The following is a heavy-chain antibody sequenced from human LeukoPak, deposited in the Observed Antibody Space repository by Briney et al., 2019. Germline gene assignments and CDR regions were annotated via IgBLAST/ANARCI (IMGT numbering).Heavy chain of an antibody. CDR2: ISACNGNT. CDR3: ARVPYGGNSGLAFDY. J-gene: IGHJ4*02. V-gene: IGHV1-18*01. D-gene: IGHD4-23*01. CDR1: GYTFTSYG. Sequence: GASVKVSCKASGYTFTSYGISWVRQAPGQGLEWMGWISACNGNTNYAQKLQGRVTMTTDTSTSTAYMELRSLRSDDTAVYYCARVPYGGNSGLAFDYWGQGTLVTVSS.